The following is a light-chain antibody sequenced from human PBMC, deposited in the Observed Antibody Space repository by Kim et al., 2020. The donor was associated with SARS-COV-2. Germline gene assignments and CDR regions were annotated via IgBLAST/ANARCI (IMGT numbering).Light chain of an antibody. Sequence: SYELTQPPSMSVSPGQTARITCSGNKLGDNYVSWYQQRPGQSPVFVIYQDSNRPSEIPERFSGSNSGNTATLTISGTQAMDEADYFCQAWDSGTAVFGGG. CDR1: KLGDNY. J-gene: IGLJ3*02. CDR3: QAWDSGTAV. CDR2: QDS. V-gene: IGLV3-1*01.